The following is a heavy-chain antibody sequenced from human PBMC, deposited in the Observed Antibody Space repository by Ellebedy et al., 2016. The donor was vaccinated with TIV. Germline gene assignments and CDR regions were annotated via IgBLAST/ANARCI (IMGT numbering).Heavy chain of an antibody. CDR3: ARDRVVGANKNYYYGMDV. CDR1: GFTFSSYW. Sequence: GGSLRLSXAASGFTFSSYWMSWVRQAPGKGLEWVSVIYSGGSTYYADSVKGRFTISRDNSKNTLYLQMNSLRAEDTAVYYCARDRVVGANKNYYYGMDVWGQGTTVTVSS. D-gene: IGHD1-26*01. CDR2: IYSGGST. J-gene: IGHJ6*02. V-gene: IGHV3-66*02.